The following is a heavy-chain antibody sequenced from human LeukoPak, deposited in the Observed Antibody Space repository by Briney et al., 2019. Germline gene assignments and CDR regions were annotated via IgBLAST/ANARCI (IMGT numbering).Heavy chain of an antibody. J-gene: IGHJ3*02. D-gene: IGHD3-3*01. CDR2: IYYSGST. CDR3: AASTQYYDFWSGYYDDAFDI. V-gene: IGHV4-59*08. Sequence: SETLSLTCTVSGGSISSYYWSWIRQPPGKGLEWIGYIYYSGSTNYNPSLKSRVTISVDTSKNQFSLKLSSVTAADTAVYYCAASTQYYDFWSGYYDDAFDIWGQGTMVTVSS. CDR1: GGSISSYY.